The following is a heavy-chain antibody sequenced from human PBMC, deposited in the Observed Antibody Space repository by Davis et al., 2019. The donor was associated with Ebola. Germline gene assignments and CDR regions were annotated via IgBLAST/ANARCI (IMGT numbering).Heavy chain of an antibody. D-gene: IGHD2-2*01. CDR3: ARGTSALGYCISTSCLFDY. V-gene: IGHV3-7*03. CDR2: IKQDGSEK. CDR1: GFTFSSYW. J-gene: IGHJ4*02. Sequence: GESLKISCAASGFTFSSYWMSWVRQAPGKGLEWVANIKQDGSEKYYVDSVKGRFTISRDNAKNSLYLQMNSLRAEDTAVYYCARGTSALGYCISTSCLFDYWGQGTLVTVSS.